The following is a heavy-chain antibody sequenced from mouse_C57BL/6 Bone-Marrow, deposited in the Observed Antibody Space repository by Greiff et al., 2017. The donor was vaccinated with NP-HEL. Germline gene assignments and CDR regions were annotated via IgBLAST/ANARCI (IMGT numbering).Heavy chain of an antibody. CDR3: ARAFSYGSSPFAY. V-gene: IGHV1-16*01. CDR1: GYSFSRYK. J-gene: IGHJ3*01. CDR2: INLFNGIT. D-gene: IGHD1-1*01. Sequence: EVKLQESGPKVVNAGASVKLSCKSSGYSFSRYKMECVNQSHVTSLEWIEHINLFNGITNYNGNFKSKATLTVDISSSTAYMELSRLTSEDSEVYYGARAFSYGSSPFAYWGQGTLVTVSA.